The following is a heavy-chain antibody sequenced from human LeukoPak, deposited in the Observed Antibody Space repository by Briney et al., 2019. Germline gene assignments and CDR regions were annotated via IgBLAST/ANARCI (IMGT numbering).Heavy chain of an antibody. Sequence: SETLSLTCTVSGDSISSSSYSWGWIRQPPGKGLEWIGSFYYSGSTYYNLSLKSRVTISVDTSKNHFSLKLSSVTAADTAVYYCARRGYYDSSGYLYWGQGTLVTVSS. D-gene: IGHD3-22*01. CDR2: FYYSGST. CDR3: ARRGYYDSSGYLY. J-gene: IGHJ4*02. V-gene: IGHV4-39*02. CDR1: GDSISSSSYS.